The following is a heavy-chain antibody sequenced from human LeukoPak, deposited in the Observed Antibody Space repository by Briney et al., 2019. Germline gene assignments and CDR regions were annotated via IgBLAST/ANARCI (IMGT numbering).Heavy chain of an antibody. J-gene: IGHJ4*02. CDR3: VTGDYFDY. Sequence: ASVKVSCKASGYIFSGYYMHWVRQAPGQGLEWVGRINPDTGDPNYARKFRGWVTITTDTPISSGYMELSRLKSDDTAVYYCVTGDYFDYWGQGTLVIVSS. V-gene: IGHV1-2*04. CDR1: GYIFSGYY. CDR2: INPDTGDP.